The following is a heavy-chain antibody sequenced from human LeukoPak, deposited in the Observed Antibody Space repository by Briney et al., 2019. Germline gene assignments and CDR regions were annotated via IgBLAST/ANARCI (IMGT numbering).Heavy chain of an antibody. V-gene: IGHV4-59*01. CDR1: GGSLSSYY. CDR2: IYYSGST. Sequence: SETLSLTCTVSGGSLSSYYWSWVRQPPGKGLERSGYIYYSGSTNYKPSLTSGVTISVDTSKHQFSLKLSSVTAADTAVYYCARSLRYCSGGSCSPATTPDAFDIWGQGTMVTVSS. J-gene: IGHJ3*02. D-gene: IGHD2-15*01. CDR3: ARSLRYCSGGSCSPATTPDAFDI.